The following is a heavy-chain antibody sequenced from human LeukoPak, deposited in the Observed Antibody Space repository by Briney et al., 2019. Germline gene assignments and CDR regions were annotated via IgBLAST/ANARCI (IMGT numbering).Heavy chain of an antibody. CDR2: INDVDTP. J-gene: IGHJ4*02. CDR1: GFTVSTNH. V-gene: IGHV3-53*01. D-gene: IGHD3-22*01. Sequence: GGSLRLSCAVSGFTVSTNHMTWVRQAPGKGLEWVSAINDVDTPYYADTVRGRFTISRDSANNTLYLQMKRLRAEDTAVYYCARDMVHSSGAFDFWGQGTLVTV. CDR3: ARDMVHSSGAFDF.